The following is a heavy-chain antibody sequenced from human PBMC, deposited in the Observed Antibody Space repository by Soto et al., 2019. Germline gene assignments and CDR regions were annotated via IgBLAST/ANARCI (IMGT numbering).Heavy chain of an antibody. CDR1: GYSFTSYW. CDR3: ARSDYYGSGRLAYYFDY. Sequence: GESLKISWKGSGYSFTSYWIGWVRQMPGKGLEWMGIIYPGDSDTRYSPSFQGQVTISADKSISTAYLQWSSLKASDTAMYYCARSDYYGSGRLAYYFDYWGQGTLVTVSS. J-gene: IGHJ4*02. V-gene: IGHV5-51*01. D-gene: IGHD3-10*01. CDR2: IYPGDSDT.